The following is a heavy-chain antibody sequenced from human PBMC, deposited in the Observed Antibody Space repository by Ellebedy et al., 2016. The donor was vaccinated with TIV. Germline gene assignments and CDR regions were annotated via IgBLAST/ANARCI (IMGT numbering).Heavy chain of an antibody. D-gene: IGHD3-10*01. Sequence: GESLKISXAASGFTFSNYAIHWVRQAPGKGLEWVAVISYDGSNEYYADSVKGRFTISRDNSKNTLYLHMSSLRVEDTAVYYCAKGALWFGEIDAFDVWGQGTMVTVSS. J-gene: IGHJ3*01. CDR2: ISYDGSNE. CDR1: GFTFSNYA. V-gene: IGHV3-30*18. CDR3: AKGALWFGEIDAFDV.